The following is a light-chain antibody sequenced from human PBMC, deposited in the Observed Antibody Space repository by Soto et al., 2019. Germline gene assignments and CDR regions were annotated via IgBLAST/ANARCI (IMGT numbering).Light chain of an antibody. CDR2: GDN. Sequence: QAVVTQPPSVSGAPGQRVTISCTGSSSNIGAGYDVHWYQQLPGTAPKVLIYGDNNRPSGVPDRFSGSKSGTSASLAITGLQAEDESDYYCQSYDSSLGGSVFGGGTKLTVL. V-gene: IGLV1-40*01. CDR1: SSNIGAGYD. CDR3: QSYDSSLGGSV. J-gene: IGLJ3*02.